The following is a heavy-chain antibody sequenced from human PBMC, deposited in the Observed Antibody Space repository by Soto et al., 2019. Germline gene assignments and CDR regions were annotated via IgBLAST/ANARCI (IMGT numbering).Heavy chain of an antibody. J-gene: IGHJ5*02. CDR2: MNHNSGNS. D-gene: IGHD3-3*01. CDR3: AREGRGLRILEWLPRSTKGWFDR. Sequence: QVQLVQSGAEVKKPGASVKVSCKASGYTFTSYDINWVRQATGQGLEWMGWMNHNSGNSCYAQKFQGRVSMSRNTSISTAYMELSSLGCEDTAVYYCAREGRGLRILEWLPRSTKGWFDRWGKGTVVTVSS. CDR1: GYTFTSYD. V-gene: IGHV1-8*01.